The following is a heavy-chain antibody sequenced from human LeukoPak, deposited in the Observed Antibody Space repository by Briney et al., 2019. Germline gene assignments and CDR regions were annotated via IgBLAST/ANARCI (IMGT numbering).Heavy chain of an antibody. J-gene: IGHJ4*02. CDR3: ARGGTYCGNDCYGTNY. CDR2: ISSSSSTI. D-gene: IGHD2-21*02. Sequence: GGSLRLSCAASGFTFSSYSMNWVRQAPGKGLEWVSYISSSSSTIYYADSVKGRFTISRDNAKNSLYLQMNSLRAEDTAVYYCARGGTYCGNDCYGTNYWGQGTLVTVSS. CDR1: GFTFSSYS. V-gene: IGHV3-48*04.